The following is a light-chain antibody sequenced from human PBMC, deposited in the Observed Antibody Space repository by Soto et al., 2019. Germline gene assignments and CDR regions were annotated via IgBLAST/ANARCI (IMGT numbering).Light chain of an antibody. CDR1: QHVSSN. CDR2: RAS. V-gene: IGKV3-15*01. Sequence: EIEMTQSPSTLSVSPGGSATISCRASQHVSSNFAWYRQKPGQAPTLLIYRASTRATGIPARFSGSGSGTEFTLTISSLQSEDFAVYYCQQYNNWPYTFGQGTKLEIK. CDR3: QQYNNWPYT. J-gene: IGKJ2*01.